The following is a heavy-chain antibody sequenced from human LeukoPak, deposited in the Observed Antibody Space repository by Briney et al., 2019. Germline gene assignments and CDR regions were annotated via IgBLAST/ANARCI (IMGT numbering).Heavy chain of an antibody. CDR2: INHSGST. CDR1: GGSFSGYY. V-gene: IGHV4-34*01. CDR3: ARGDPSIAVAVNGRYYFDY. D-gene: IGHD6-19*01. J-gene: IGHJ4*02. Sequence: SETLSLTCAVYGGSFSGYYWSWIRQPPGKGLEWIGEINHSGSTNYNPSLKSRVTISVDTSKNQFPLKLSSVTAADTAVYYCARGDPSIAVAVNGRYYFDYWGQGTLVTVSS.